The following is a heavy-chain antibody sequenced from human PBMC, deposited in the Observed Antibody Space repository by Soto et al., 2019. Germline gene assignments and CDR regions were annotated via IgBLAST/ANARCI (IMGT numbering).Heavy chain of an antibody. V-gene: IGHV3-74*01. CDR2: INSDGSST. CDR3: ASSDFRLEWTTPTLGWFDP. CDR1: GFTFSSYW. D-gene: IGHD3-3*01. J-gene: IGHJ5*02. Sequence: GGSLRLSCAASGFTFSSYWMHWVRQAPGKGLVWVSRINSDGSSTSYADSVKGRFTISRDNAKNTLYLQMNSLRAEDTAVYYCASSDFRLEWTTPTLGWFDPWGQGTLVTVSS.